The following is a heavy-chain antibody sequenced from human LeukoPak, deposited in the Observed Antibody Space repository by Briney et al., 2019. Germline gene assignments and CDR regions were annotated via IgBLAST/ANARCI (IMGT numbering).Heavy chain of an antibody. V-gene: IGHV1-24*01. D-gene: IGHD2-8*01. Sequence: ASVKVSCKVSGYTLTELSMHWVRQAPGKGLEWMGGFDPEDGETIYAQKFQGRVTMTEDTSTDTAYMELSSLRSEDTAVYYCATASTSQWGMHYWGQGTLVTVSS. CDR2: FDPEDGET. CDR1: GYTLTELS. CDR3: ATASTSQWGMHY. J-gene: IGHJ4*02.